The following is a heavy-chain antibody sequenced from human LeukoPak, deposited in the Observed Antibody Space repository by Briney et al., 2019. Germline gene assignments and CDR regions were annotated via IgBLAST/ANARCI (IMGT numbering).Heavy chain of an antibody. V-gene: IGHV3-7*01. CDR2: INEDGSNK. CDR3: TRVIVAVPGYFDYFDF. J-gene: IGHJ4*02. Sequence: GGSLRLSCTASGFSFSNHHMGWIRQAPGKGLEWVANINEDGSNKWHLGSVKGRFTVSRDNARNSLYLQMNSLRVEDTAVYYCTRVIVAVPGYFDYFDFWGQGVLVTVSS. CDR1: GFSFSNHH. D-gene: IGHD6-19*01.